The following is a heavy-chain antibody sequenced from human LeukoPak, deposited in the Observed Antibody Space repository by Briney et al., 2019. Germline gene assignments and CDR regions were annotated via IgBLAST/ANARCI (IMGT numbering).Heavy chain of an antibody. CDR2: IYYSGST. V-gene: IGHV4-31*03. CDR1: GGSISSGGYY. J-gene: IGHJ6*02. D-gene: IGHD6-13*01. CDR3: ARDRRGYSSSWAYGMDV. Sequence: SQTLSLTCTVSGGSISSGGYYWSWIRQHPGKGLEWIGYIYYSGSTYYNPSLKSRVTISVDTSKNQFSLKLSSVTAADTAVYYCARDRRGYSSSWAYGMDVWGQGTTVTVSS.